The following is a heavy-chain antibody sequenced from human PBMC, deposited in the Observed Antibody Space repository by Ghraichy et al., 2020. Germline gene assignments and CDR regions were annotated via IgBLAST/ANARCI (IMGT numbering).Heavy chain of an antibody. Sequence: SETLSLTCTVSGGSVSSGSYYWSWIRQPPGKGLEWIGYIYYSGSTNYNPSLKSRVTISVDTSKNQFSLKLSSVTAADTAVYYCARVVFGITIVWGQGTTVTVSS. D-gene: IGHD3-9*01. CDR3: ARVVFGITIV. V-gene: IGHV4-61*01. CDR1: GGSVSSGSYY. CDR2: IYYSGST. J-gene: IGHJ6*02.